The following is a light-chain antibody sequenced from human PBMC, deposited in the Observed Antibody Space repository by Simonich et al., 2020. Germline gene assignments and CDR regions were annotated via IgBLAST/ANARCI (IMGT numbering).Light chain of an antibody. CDR3: QQYNNWWT. V-gene: IGKV3-15*01. CDR1: QSVSSN. Sequence: EIVMTQYPATLSVSPGERATLSCRASQSVSSNLAWYQQKPGQAPRLLIYGASTRATGIPARVSGSGSGTEFTLTISSLQSEDFAVYYCQQYNNWWTFGQGTKVEIK. CDR2: GAS. J-gene: IGKJ1*01.